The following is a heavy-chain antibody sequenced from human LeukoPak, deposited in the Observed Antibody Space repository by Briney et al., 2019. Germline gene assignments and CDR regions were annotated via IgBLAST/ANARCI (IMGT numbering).Heavy chain of an antibody. Sequence: GESLKISCKVPGDRFTGYRIGWVRQMPGKGLEWLGIIFPSDSDAIYSPSFQGQVTISADKSISTVYLQWSSLKASDTAIYYCARQSPPATNYYYGMDVWGQGTTVTVSS. CDR1: GDRFTGYR. J-gene: IGHJ6*02. D-gene: IGHD2-15*01. V-gene: IGHV5-51*01. CDR3: ARQSPPATNYYYGMDV. CDR2: IFPSDSDA.